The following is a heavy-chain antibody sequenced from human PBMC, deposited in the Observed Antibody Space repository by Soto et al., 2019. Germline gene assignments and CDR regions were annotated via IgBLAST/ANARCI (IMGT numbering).Heavy chain of an antibody. Sequence: QITLKESGPTLVKPTQPLTLTCTFSGFSLSTGGMAVGWIRQPPGKALEWLALIYWDDDKRDRPSLKSRLTVTKDSSKNQVVPSMPNLHPVDTGTHYSAHTRCGGDGLRSYSSHCYYGMDVWGQGTTVTVSS. V-gene: IGHV2-5*02. D-gene: IGHD2-21*02. CDR2: IYWDDDK. CDR3: AHTRCGGDGLRSYSSHCYYGMDV. J-gene: IGHJ6*02. CDR1: GFSLSTGGMA.